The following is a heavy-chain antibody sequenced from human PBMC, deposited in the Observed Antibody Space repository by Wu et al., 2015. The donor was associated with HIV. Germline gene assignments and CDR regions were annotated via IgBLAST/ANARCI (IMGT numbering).Heavy chain of an antibody. Sequence: QIQLVQSGAEVKKPGTSVKVSCKASGFTFENSAIQWVRQTRGQRPDWIGWIVVGGGNTNYAQKFQERVTITRDMSTSTVYMQLSSLRSEDTAVYYCAASVAATAHGAFDIWGQGTMVTVSS. V-gene: IGHV1-58*02. CDR3: AASVAATAHGAFDI. CDR1: GFTFENSA. CDR2: IVVGGGNT. J-gene: IGHJ3*02. D-gene: IGHD6-13*01.